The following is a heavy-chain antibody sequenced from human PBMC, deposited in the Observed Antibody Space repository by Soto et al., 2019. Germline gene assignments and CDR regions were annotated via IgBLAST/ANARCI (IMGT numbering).Heavy chain of an antibody. J-gene: IGHJ6*02. V-gene: IGHV3-7*05. Sequence: EVQLVESGGGLVQPGGSLRLSCVVSGFTFGRHWMSWVRQAPGKGLEWLANIKEDGSEKNTVDSLKGRFTISRDNARNSVYLQMSSMRAEDTAVYYCARVENSFGGMDVWGQGTTVIVS. CDR3: ARVENSFGGMDV. D-gene: IGHD3-16*01. CDR2: IKEDGSEK. CDR1: GFTFGRHW.